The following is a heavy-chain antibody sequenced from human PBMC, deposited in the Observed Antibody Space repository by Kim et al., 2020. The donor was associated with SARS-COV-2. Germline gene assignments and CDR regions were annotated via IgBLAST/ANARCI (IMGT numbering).Heavy chain of an antibody. CDR3: ARDRSSGITIFGVPKSLSYYYGMDV. J-gene: IGHJ6*04. Sequence: GGSLRLSCAASGFTFSSYSMNWVRQAPGKGLEWVSSISSSSSYIYYADSVKGRFTISRDNAKNSLYLQMNSLRAEDTAVYYCARDRSSGITIFGVPKSLSYYYGMDVGGKGTTVTVSS. D-gene: IGHD3-3*01. V-gene: IGHV3-21*01. CDR2: ISSSSSYI. CDR1: GFTFSSYS.